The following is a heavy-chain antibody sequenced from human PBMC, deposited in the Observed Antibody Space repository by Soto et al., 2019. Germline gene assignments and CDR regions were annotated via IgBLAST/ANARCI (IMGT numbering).Heavy chain of an antibody. V-gene: IGHV4-34*01. CDR1: GGSFSGYY. CDR3: VRQKGFFDWSSHVTGPGGMDV. J-gene: IGHJ6*02. D-gene: IGHD3-9*01. CDR2: VHHSGTT. Sequence: PSETLSLTCAVNGGSFSGYYWNWIRQSAGKGLERIGRVHHSGTTNYNPSLKSRLTISLDASKNHFSLQLNSVTAADTAMYYCVRQKGFFDWSSHVTGPGGMDVWGQGTSVTDSS.